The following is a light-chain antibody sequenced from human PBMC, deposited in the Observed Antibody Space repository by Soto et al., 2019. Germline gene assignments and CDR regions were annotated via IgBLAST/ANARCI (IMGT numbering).Light chain of an antibody. CDR3: NSYTSSSTYV. J-gene: IGLJ1*01. Sequence: QSALTQPASVSGSPGQSITISCTGTSSDVGGFNYVSWYHQHPGKAPKLMIYDVTNLPSGVSYRFSGSKSGNTASLTISGLQAEDEADYYCNSYTSSSTYVFGTGTKLTVL. CDR1: SSDVGGFNY. V-gene: IGLV2-14*03. CDR2: DVT.